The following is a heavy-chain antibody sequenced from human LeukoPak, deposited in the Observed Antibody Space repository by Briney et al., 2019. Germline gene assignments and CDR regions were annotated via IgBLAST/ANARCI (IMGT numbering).Heavy chain of an antibody. CDR3: ARGGYSYGYSDY. D-gene: IGHD5-18*01. Sequence: GGSLRLSCATSGFTVSSNYMSWVRQAPGEGPEWVSVIYSGGSTCYADSVKGRFTISRDNSKNTLYLQMNSLRAEDTAVYYCARGGYSYGYSDYWGQGTLVTVSS. CDR2: IYSGGST. J-gene: IGHJ4*02. CDR1: GFTVSSNY. V-gene: IGHV3-66*01.